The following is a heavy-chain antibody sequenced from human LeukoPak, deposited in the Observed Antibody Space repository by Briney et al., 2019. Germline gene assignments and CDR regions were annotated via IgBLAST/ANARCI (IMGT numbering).Heavy chain of an antibody. J-gene: IGHJ4*02. CDR1: GFTFSSYA. Sequence: PGGSLRLSCAASGFTFSSYAMSWIRRAPGKGLEWVSYISSSGNTMYYADSVKGRFTISRDNAKNSLYLQMNSLRAEDTAVYYCARDKDRNFDYWGQGTLVTVSS. V-gene: IGHV3-48*04. CDR3: ARDKDRNFDY. CDR2: ISSSGNTM.